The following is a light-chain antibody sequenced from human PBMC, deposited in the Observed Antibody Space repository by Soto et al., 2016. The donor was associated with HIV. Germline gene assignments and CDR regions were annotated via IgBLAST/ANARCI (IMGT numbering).Light chain of an antibody. CDR1: DIGSKS. CDR2: DDS. V-gene: IGLV3-21*03. Sequence: SYELTQPPSVSVAPGKTARITCGGSDIGSKSVHWYQQKPGQAPLLVVYDDSDRPSGIPKRFSGSNSGNTATLTISSVEAGDEADYSCQVWDTTSNHRVFGGGTKLTVV. CDR3: QVWDTTSNHRV. J-gene: IGLJ3*02.